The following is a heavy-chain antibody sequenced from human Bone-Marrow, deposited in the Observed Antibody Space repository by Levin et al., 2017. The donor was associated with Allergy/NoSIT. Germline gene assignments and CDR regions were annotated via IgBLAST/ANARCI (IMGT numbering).Heavy chain of an antibody. Sequence: PGGSLRLSCAASGFTFSSYGMHWVRQAPGKGLEWVAVIWYDGSNKYYADSVKGRFPISRDNSKNTLYLQMNSLRAEDTAVYYCARDRQYYYGSGSVYYYYYGMDVWGQGTTVTVSS. J-gene: IGHJ6*02. CDR2: IWYDGSNK. V-gene: IGHV3-33*01. D-gene: IGHD3-10*01. CDR3: ARDRQYYYGSGSVYYYYYGMDV. CDR1: GFTFSSYG.